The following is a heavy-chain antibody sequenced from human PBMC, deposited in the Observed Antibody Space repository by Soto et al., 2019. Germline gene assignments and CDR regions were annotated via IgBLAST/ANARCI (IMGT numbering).Heavy chain of an antibody. CDR1: GFTFSSYA. V-gene: IGHV3-23*01. CDR3: ARDLGYCSSTSCYIRDYYYYGMDV. J-gene: IGHJ6*02. CDR2: ISGSGGTT. Sequence: VGSLRLSCVASGFTFSSYALNWVRQAPGRVLEWVSAISGSGGTTYYADSVKGRFTISRDNSKNTLYLQMNSLRAEDTAVYYCARDLGYCSSTSCYIRDYYYYGMDVWGQGTTVTVSS. D-gene: IGHD2-2*02.